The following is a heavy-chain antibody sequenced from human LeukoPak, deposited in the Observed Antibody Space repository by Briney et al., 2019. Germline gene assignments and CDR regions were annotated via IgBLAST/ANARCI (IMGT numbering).Heavy chain of an antibody. J-gene: IGHJ4*02. V-gene: IGHV4-59*01. Sequence: SETLSLTCTVSGGSISSYYWSWIRQPPGKGLEWIGYIYYSGSTNYNPSLKSRVTISVDTSKSQFSLKLSSVTAADTAVYYCARDSGSYYGGFDYWGQGTLVTVSS. CDR3: ARDSGSYYGGFDY. CDR2: IYYSGST. D-gene: IGHD1-26*01. CDR1: GGSISSYY.